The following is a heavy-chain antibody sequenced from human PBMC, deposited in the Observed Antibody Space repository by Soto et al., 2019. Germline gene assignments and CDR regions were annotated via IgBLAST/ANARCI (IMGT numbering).Heavy chain of an antibody. J-gene: IGHJ4*02. Sequence: PGGSLRLSCAASGFTFSSYAMSWVRQAPGKGLEWVSAISGSGGSTYYADSVKGRFTISRDNSKNTLYLQMNSLRAEDTAVYYCARGRGYYGSGANDYWGQGTLVTVSS. D-gene: IGHD3-10*01. CDR1: GFTFSSYA. CDR3: ARGRGYYGSGANDY. CDR2: ISGSGGST. V-gene: IGHV3-23*01.